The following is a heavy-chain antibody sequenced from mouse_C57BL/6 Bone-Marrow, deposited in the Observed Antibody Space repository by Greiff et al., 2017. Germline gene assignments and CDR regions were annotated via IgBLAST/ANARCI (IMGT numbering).Heavy chain of an antibody. Sequence: QVQLQQPGAELVKPGASVKLSCKASGYTFTSYWMHWVKQRPGQGLEWIGMIHPNSGSTNYNEKFKSKATLTVDKSSSTAYMQLSSLTSEDSAVYYCAREGKGYGYGCCAYWGQGTLVTVSA. CDR1: GYTFTSYW. CDR2: IHPNSGST. D-gene: IGHD2-2*01. V-gene: IGHV1-64*01. J-gene: IGHJ3*01. CDR3: AREGKGYGYGCCAY.